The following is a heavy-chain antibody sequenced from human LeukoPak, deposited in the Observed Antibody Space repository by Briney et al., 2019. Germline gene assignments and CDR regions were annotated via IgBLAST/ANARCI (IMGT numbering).Heavy chain of an antibody. CDR3: ARGRSSGWYEN. CDR1: GFTFSDYY. CDR2: ISSSGSTI. D-gene: IGHD6-19*01. J-gene: IGHJ4*02. V-gene: IGHV3-11*01. Sequence: GECLRLSCAASGFTFSDYYMSWIRQAPGKGLEWVSYISSSGSTIYYADSVKGRFTISRDNAKNSLYLQMNSLRAEDTAVYYCARGRSSGWYENWGQGTLVTVSS.